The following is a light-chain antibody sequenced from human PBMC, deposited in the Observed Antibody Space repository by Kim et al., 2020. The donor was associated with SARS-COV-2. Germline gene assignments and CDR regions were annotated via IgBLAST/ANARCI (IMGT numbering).Light chain of an antibody. CDR2: DAS. V-gene: IGKV3-15*01. J-gene: IGKJ2*01. CDR3: QQYNYWYT. Sequence: LSVSTGGRATLSCRASRSINSNIAWYQQRPGQAPRLLIYDASTRATGIPARFSGSGSGTEFTLTISSLQSEDLAVYHCQQYNYWYTFGQGTKLEI. CDR1: RSINSN.